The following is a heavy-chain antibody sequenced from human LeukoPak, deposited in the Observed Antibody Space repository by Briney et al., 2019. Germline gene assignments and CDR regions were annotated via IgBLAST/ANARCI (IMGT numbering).Heavy chain of an antibody. CDR1: GGSISSGGYS. CDR3: AGAFGRLVPYYFDY. V-gene: IGHV4-30-2*01. Sequence: SQTLSLTCAVSGGSISSGGYSWSWIRQPPGKGLEWIGYIYHSGSTYYNPSLKSRVTISVDRSKNQFSLKLSSVTAADTAVYYCAGAFGRLVPYYFDYWGQGTLVTVSS. J-gene: IGHJ4*02. D-gene: IGHD3-16*01. CDR2: IYHSGST.